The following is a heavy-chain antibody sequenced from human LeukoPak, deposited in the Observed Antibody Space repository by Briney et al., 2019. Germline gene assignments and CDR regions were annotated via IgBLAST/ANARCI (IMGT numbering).Heavy chain of an antibody. CDR2: INPNNGGT. J-gene: IGHJ4*02. V-gene: IGHV1-2*02. CDR3: ARGQQWLAQDY. D-gene: IGHD6-19*01. CDR1: GYTFTGYY. Sequence: GASVKVSCKASGYTFTGYYMHWVRQAPGQGLEWMGWINPNNGGTNYAQKFQGRVTMTRDTSISTAYMELNRLRSDDTAVYYCARGQQWLAQDYWGQGTLVTVSS.